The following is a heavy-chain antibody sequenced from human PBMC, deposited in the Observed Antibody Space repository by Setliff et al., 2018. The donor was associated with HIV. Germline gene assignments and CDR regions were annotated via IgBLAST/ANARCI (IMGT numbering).Heavy chain of an antibody. J-gene: IGHJ2*01. D-gene: IGHD6-19*01. CDR2: ISYGGSNK. CDR3: ARDASLSSGWYIDWYFDL. CDR1: GFTFSSYA. Sequence: PGGSLRLSCAASGFTFSSYAMHWVRQAPGKGLGWVAVISYGGSNKFYADSVKGRFTISRDNSKNILYLQMNSLRAEDTAVYYCARDASLSSGWYIDWYFDLWGRGTLVTGS. V-gene: IGHV3-30*04.